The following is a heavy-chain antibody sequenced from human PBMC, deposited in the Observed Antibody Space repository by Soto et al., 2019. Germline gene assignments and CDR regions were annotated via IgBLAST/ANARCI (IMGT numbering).Heavy chain of an antibody. CDR2: ISGSGGSM. D-gene: IGHD1-26*01. Sequence: EVQLLESGGGLVQPGGSLRLSCAASGFTFSSYAMRWVRQAPGKGLEWVSAISGSGGSMYYADSVKGRFTISRDNSKNTLYLQMNSLRAEDTAVYSCARRGSGSYYDYWGQGTLVTVSS. CDR3: ARRGSGSYYDY. CDR1: GFTFSSYA. J-gene: IGHJ4*02. V-gene: IGHV3-23*01.